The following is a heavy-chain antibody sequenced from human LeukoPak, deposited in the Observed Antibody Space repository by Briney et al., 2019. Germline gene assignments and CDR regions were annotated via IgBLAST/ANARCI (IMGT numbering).Heavy chain of an antibody. D-gene: IGHD6-19*01. J-gene: IGHJ4*02. V-gene: IGHV3-23*01. CDR2: ISGSGGSA. CDR3: AKAGQWLAGSRLD. CDR1: GFTFSSNA. Sequence: GGSLRLSCAASGFTFSSNAMSWVRQAPGKGQEWESSISGSGGSADYADSVRGRFTISRDNSKNTLYLQMTSLRAEDTAVYYCAKAGQWLAGSRLDWGQGTLVTVSS.